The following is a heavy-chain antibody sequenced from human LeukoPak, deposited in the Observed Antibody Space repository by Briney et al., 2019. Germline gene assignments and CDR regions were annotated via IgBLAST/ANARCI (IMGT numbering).Heavy chain of an antibody. CDR3: ARHSRGPAAGPAFDY. J-gene: IGHJ4*02. D-gene: IGHD6-13*01. Sequence: SETLSLTCTVSGGSISSCTYYWGWIRQPPGKGLEWIGSIYYSGSTYYNPSLKGRVMISVDTSKNQFSLSSVTAADTAVYYCARHSRGPAAGPAFDYWGQGTLVTVSS. V-gene: IGHV4-39*01. CDR2: IYYSGST. CDR1: GGSISSCTYY.